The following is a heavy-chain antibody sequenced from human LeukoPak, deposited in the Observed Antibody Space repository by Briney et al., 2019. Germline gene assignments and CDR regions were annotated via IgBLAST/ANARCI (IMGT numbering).Heavy chain of an antibody. CDR2: IKPEVSEK. D-gene: IGHD6-13*01. CDR3: AREGYSPY. CDR1: GFTFGSYW. V-gene: IGHV3-7*01. Sequence: PGGSLRLSWAAAGFTFGSYWMSWVRQAAGKVLEWVANIKPEVSEKKYGDSVKRRFSISRDNAKTSLYLQMNSLRAEDTAVYYCAREGYSPYWGQGTLVTVSS. J-gene: IGHJ4*02.